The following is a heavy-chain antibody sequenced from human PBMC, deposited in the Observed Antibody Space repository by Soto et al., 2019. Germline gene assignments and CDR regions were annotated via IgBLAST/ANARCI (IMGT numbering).Heavy chain of an antibody. V-gene: IGHV1-18*01. Sequence: ASVKVSCKASGYSFTSHDISWVRQATGQGLEWMGWISAYNGNTNYAQKLQGRVTMTTDTSTSTAYMELRSLRSDDTAVYYCARSPLGDYYYYYMEVWGKGTTVTLSS. CDR3: ARSPLGDYYYYYMEV. CDR1: GYSFTSHD. CDR2: ISAYNGNT. J-gene: IGHJ6*03. D-gene: IGHD1-26*01.